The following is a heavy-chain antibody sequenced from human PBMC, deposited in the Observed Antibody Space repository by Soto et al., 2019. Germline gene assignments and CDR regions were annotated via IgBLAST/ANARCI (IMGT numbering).Heavy chain of an antibody. CDR3: AKDIGSSGWHRDAFDI. V-gene: IGHV3-23*01. CDR2: ISGSGGST. D-gene: IGHD6-19*01. CDR1: GFTFSSYA. J-gene: IGHJ3*02. Sequence: GGSLRLSCAASGFTFSSYAMSWVHQAPGKGLEWVSAISGSGGSTYYADSVKGRFTISRDNSKNTLYLQMNSLRAEDTAVYYCAKDIGSSGWHRDAFDIWGQGTMVTVSS.